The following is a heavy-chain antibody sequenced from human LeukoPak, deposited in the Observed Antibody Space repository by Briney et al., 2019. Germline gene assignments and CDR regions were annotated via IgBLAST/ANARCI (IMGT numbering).Heavy chain of an antibody. J-gene: IGHJ6*02. CDR2: FDPEDGET. V-gene: IGHV1-24*01. D-gene: IGHD4-17*01. CDR1: GYTLTELS. CDR3: ATGGDYVRGGYYGMDV. Sequence: ASVKVSCKVSGYTLTELSMHWVRQAPGKGLEWMGGFDPEDGETIYAQKFQGRVTMTEDTSTDTAYMELSRLRSEAAAVYYCATGGDYVRGGYYGMDVWGQGTTVTVSS.